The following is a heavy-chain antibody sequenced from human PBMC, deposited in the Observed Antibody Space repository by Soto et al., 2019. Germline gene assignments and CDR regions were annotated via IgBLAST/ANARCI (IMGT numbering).Heavy chain of an antibody. CDR1: SGSISSTIYS. V-gene: IGHV4-39*01. Sequence: QLQLQESGPGLVKPSETLSLTCTVSSGSISSTIYSWDWIRQPPGKGLEWIGSIFYSGSTYYNPSLKSRGTLCVGTSKNQFSLTLTSVTAADTAGYYCERQCRGVTCGWFVPRGQGTLVTVSS. J-gene: IGHJ5*02. CDR2: IFYSGST. CDR3: ERQCRGVTCGWFVP. D-gene: IGHD2-15*01.